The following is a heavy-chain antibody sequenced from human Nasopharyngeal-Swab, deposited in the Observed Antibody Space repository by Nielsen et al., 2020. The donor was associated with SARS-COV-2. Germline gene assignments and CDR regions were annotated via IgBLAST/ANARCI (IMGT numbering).Heavy chain of an antibody. CDR3: VRTKRNLGGWFDP. Sequence: SETLSLTCTVSGGSISSTSHYWGWIRQPPGKGLEWIGSIYYSGRSYHNPSLKSRVTISVDTSKNLFSLILTSVTAADTAVYYCVRTKRNLGGWFDPWGQGILVTVSS. CDR1: GGSISSTSHY. CDR2: IYYSGRS. J-gene: IGHJ5*02. D-gene: IGHD1-7*01. V-gene: IGHV4-39*01.